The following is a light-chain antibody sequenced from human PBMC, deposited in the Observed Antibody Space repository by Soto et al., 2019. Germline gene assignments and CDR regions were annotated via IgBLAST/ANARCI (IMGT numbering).Light chain of an antibody. CDR1: QSVSSH. J-gene: IGKJ1*01. Sequence: AVAQCQANIIVSPGERATLSGRTSQSVSSHVAWYQHQPGQAPRLLIHGASTRATAIPATFSGSGSGTEFTLTIISLQSEDLAVYHCQQYNNWHRWTFGQGTKGDIK. CDR3: QQYNNWHRWT. V-gene: IGKV3-15*01. CDR2: GAS.